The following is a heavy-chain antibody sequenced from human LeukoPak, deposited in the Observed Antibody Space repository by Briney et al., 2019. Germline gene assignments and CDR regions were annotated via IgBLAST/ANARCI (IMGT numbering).Heavy chain of an antibody. J-gene: IGHJ4*02. D-gene: IGHD6-19*01. CDR1: VGSFSDYH. V-gene: IGHV4-34*01. Sequence: SETLSLTCAVYVGSFSDYHWIWIRQSPGKGLEWIGEINHRGSANYTPSLQSRVTMSVDTSKNQFSLRLTSVTVADTAVYYCARSAFDSSGWKGNDYWGQGTLVTVSS. CDR2: INHRGSA. CDR3: ARSAFDSSGWKGNDY.